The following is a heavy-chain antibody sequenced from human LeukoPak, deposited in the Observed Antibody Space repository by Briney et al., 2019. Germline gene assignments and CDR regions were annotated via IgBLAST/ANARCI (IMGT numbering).Heavy chain of an antibody. J-gene: IGHJ5*02. CDR1: VGSITSVSYS. CDR3: ARTAGKGDYVGWFDP. D-gene: IGHD4-17*01. Sequence: PSETLSLTCTVSVGSITSVSYSWTWIRQLPGKGLEWLGYIYSSGSAYYNPSLKSRVTISVDTSKNHFSLRLTSVTAADTAVYYCARTAGKGDYVGWFDPWGQGTLVTVSS. CDR2: IYSSGSA. V-gene: IGHV4-30-4*07.